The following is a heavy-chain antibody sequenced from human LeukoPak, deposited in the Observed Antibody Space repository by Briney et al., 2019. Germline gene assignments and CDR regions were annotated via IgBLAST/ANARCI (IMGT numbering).Heavy chain of an antibody. CDR2: INHSGST. D-gene: IGHD3-10*01. V-gene: IGHV4-34*01. J-gene: IGHJ4*02. Sequence: PSETLSLTCAVYGGSFSGYYWSWIRQPPGKGLEWIGEINHSGSTNYNPSLKSRVTISVDTSKNQFSLKLGSVTAADTAVYYCARLQYYYGSGSDFDYWGQGTLVTVSS. CDR1: GGSFSGYY. CDR3: ARLQYYYGSGSDFDY.